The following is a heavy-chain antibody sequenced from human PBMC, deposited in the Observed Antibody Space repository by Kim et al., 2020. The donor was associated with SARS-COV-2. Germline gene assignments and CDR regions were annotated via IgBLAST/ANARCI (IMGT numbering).Heavy chain of an antibody. Sequence: GGSLRLSCVASGFTFRNYGMHWVRQAPGKGLEWVAIIWYDGSNRDYTDSVKGRFTISRDNSKNTLYLQMNSLRAEDTAVYYCAKEPMAVPGTQGSFDYWGQGTVVTVSS. D-gene: IGHD6-19*01. V-gene: IGHV3-33*06. J-gene: IGHJ4*02. CDR2: IWYDGSNR. CDR1: GFTFRNYG. CDR3: AKEPMAVPGTQGSFDY.